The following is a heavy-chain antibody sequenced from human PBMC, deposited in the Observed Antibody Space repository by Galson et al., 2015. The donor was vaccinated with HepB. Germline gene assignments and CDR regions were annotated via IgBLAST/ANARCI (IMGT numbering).Heavy chain of an antibody. CDR3: ARSIPYTSSGDY. Sequence: SLRLSCAASGFTFTDYSMNWLRQAPGKGLEWVSPMNTYGSHIYYAESVKGRFTISRDNAKNSLYLQMNCLRAEDTAVYYCARSIPYTSSGDYWGQGTLVTVS. J-gene: IGHJ4*02. V-gene: IGHV3-21*01. D-gene: IGHD6-6*01. CDR2: MNTYGSHI. CDR1: GFTFTDYS.